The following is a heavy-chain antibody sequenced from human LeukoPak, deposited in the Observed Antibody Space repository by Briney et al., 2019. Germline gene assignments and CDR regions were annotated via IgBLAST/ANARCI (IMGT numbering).Heavy chain of an antibody. V-gene: IGHV3-72*01. D-gene: IGHD4-17*01. CDR3: VGSPTTVSIPA. CDR2: TRDKANNYTT. J-gene: IGHJ5*02. Sequence: PGGSLRLSCAASGFTLSDHYMDWVRQAPGKGLEWVGRTRDKANNYTTDYAATVRGRFSISRDDSKRSLYLQMNSLKTDDTAVYYCVGSPTTVSIPAWGQGTLVTVSS. CDR1: GFTLSDHY.